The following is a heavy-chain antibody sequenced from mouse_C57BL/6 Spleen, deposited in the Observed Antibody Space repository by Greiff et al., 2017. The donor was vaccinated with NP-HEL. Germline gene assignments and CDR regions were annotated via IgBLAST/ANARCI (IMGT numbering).Heavy chain of an antibody. CDR3: ARSRDSNSFFDY. CDR2: IYPGDGDT. CDR1: GYAFSSSW. Sequence: QVQLQQSGPELVKPGASVKISCKASGYAFSSSWMNWVKQRPGKGLEWIGRIYPGDGDTNYNGKFKGKATLTAYKSSSTAYMQLSSLTSEDSAVYFCARSRDSNSFFDYWGQGTTLTVSS. V-gene: IGHV1-82*01. J-gene: IGHJ2*01. D-gene: IGHD2-5*01.